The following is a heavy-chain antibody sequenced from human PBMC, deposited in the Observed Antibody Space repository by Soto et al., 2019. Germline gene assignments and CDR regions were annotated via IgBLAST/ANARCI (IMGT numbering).Heavy chain of an antibody. CDR1: GYTFSNYA. CDR2: ISAYNGNT. V-gene: IGHV1-18*01. CDR3: TRGNNYGDLYFGN. D-gene: IGHD5-18*01. J-gene: IGHJ4*02. Sequence: ASVKVSCKASGYTFSNYAFSWVRQAPGQGLEWMGWISAYNGNTNYAQKLQGRVTMTTDTSTSTAYMELRSLRSDDTAVYYCTRGNNYGDLYFGNGGQGPLVT.